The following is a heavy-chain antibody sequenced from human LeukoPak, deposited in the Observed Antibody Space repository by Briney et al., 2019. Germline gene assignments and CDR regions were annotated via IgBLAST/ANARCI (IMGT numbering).Heavy chain of an antibody. CDR3: ARSPDYAYVWGSYRPPRFDY. J-gene: IGHJ4*02. CDR1: GGSISGCY. CDR2: IHYTGST. V-gene: IGHV4-59*01. Sequence: SETLSLTCTVSGGSISGCYWSWIRQPPGKGLEWIGHIHYTGSTNYNPSLKSRVTISVDTSKNQFSLNLSSVTAADTAVYYCARSPDYAYVWGSYRPPRFDYWGQGSLVIVSS. D-gene: IGHD3-16*02.